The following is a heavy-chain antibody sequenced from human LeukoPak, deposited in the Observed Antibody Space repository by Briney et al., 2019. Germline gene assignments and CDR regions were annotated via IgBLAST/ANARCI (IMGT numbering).Heavy chain of an antibody. CDR1: GFTFSRYA. Sequence: QPGGSLRLSCAASGFTFSRYAMHWVRQTPGKGLEWVAIISYDGTNKYYADSVKGRFTISRDNAKNSLYLQMNSLRAEDTAVYYCARVWRGWGQGTLVTVSS. J-gene: IGHJ4*02. CDR3: ARVWRG. CDR2: ISYDGTNK. V-gene: IGHV3-30*04. D-gene: IGHD2-21*01.